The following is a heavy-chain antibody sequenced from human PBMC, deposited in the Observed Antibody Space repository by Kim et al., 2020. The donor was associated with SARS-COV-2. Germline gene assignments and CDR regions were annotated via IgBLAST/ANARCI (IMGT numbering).Heavy chain of an antibody. Sequence: SETLSLTCTVSGGSISSRGYFWGWIRQPPGKGLEWIATIYYTGTTYYNPSLQSRVTISVDTSKNQFSLNLTSVTAADTAVYYCARHEGAGFYYYYGMDVWGQGTTVTVSS. V-gene: IGHV4-39*01. CDR3: ARHEGAGFYYYYGMDV. CDR1: GGSISSRGYF. CDR2: IYYTGTT. J-gene: IGHJ6*02.